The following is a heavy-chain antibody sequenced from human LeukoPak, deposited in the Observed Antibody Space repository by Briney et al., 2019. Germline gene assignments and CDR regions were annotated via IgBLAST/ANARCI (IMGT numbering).Heavy chain of an antibody. CDR2: ISSSSSYI. Sequence: KPGGSLRLSCAASGFTFSSYSMNWVRQAPGKGLEWVSSISSSSSYIYYADSVKGRFTISRDNAKNSLYLQMNSLRAEDTAVYYCASGVSSADIVVVPAAIRPWGQGTLVTVSS. J-gene: IGHJ5*02. CDR3: ASGVSSADIVVVPAAIRP. CDR1: GFTFSSYS. D-gene: IGHD2-2*02. V-gene: IGHV3-21*01.